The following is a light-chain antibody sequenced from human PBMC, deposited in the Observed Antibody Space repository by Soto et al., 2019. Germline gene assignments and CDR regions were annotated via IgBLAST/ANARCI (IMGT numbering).Light chain of an antibody. J-gene: IGKJ4*01. V-gene: IGKV1-39*01. CDR3: QETFSNPSFT. CDR2: AAS. Sequence: DIQMTQSPSSLSASVGDGVTITCRASQSISNYVNWYQQKSGKAPKLLIYAASRLQSGVPSRFSGTGSRTDFTLTISSLQPEDFANYYCQETFSNPSFTCGGGTKVDI. CDR1: QSISNY.